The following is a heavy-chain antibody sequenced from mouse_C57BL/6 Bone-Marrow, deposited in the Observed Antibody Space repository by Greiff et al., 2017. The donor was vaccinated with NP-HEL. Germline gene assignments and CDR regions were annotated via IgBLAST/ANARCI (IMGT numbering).Heavy chain of an antibody. Sequence: VHVKQSVAELVRPGASVKLSCTASGFNIKNTYMHWVKQRPEQGLEWIGRIDPANGNTKYAPKFQGKATITADTSSNPAYLQLSSLTSEDTAIYYCAYYYGSSSPFAYWGQGTLVTVSA. CDR3: AYYYGSSSPFAY. CDR2: IDPANGNT. CDR1: GFNIKNTY. J-gene: IGHJ3*01. D-gene: IGHD1-1*01. V-gene: IGHV14-3*01.